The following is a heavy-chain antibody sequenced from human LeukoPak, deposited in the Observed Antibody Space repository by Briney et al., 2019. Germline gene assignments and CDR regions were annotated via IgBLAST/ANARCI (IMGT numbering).Heavy chain of an antibody. D-gene: IGHD6-13*01. V-gene: IGHV1-18*01. Sequence: ASVKVSCKASGYTFTSYGISWVRQAPGQGLEWMGWISAYNGNTNYAQKLQGRVTMTTDTSTSTAYMELRSLRSDDTAVYYCAREYHIAAAATDAFDIWGQGPMVTVSS. J-gene: IGHJ3*02. CDR3: AREYHIAAAATDAFDI. CDR1: GYTFTSYG. CDR2: ISAYNGNT.